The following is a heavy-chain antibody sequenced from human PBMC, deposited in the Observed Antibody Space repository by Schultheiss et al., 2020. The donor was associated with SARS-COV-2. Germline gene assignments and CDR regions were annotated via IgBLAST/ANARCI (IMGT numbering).Heavy chain of an antibody. J-gene: IGHJ5*02. CDR3: ARHSILWFGELLGNWFDP. CDR1: GGSFSGYY. CDR2: IYTSGST. V-gene: IGHV4-59*10. Sequence: SETLSLTCAVYGGSFSGYYWSWIRQPAGKGLEWIGRIYTSGSTNYNPSLKSRVTISVDTSKNQFSLKLSSVTAADTAVYYCARHSILWFGELLGNWFDPWGQGTLVTVSS. D-gene: IGHD3-10*01.